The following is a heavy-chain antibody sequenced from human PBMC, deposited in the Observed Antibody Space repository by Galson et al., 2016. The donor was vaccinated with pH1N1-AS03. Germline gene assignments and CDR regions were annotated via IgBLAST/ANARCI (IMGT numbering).Heavy chain of an antibody. Sequence: LRLSCAASGFTFSDAWMSWVRQAPGKGLEWVGRLKSKTGGGTADYAAPVKGRFTISRDDSKNTLYLQMNSLKTEDTAVYYCTTRSHYNYGMDVWGQGTTVTVSS. J-gene: IGHJ6*02. CDR3: TTRSHYNYGMDV. CDR2: LKSKTGGGTA. V-gene: IGHV3-15*01. CDR1: GFTFSDAW.